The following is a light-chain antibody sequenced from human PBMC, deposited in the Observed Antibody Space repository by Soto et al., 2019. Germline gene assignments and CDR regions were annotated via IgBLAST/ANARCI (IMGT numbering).Light chain of an antibody. CDR1: QSVSSN. J-gene: IGKJ1*01. Sequence: EIVMTQSPATLSVSPGESATLSCRASQSVSSNLAWYQQKPGQAPRLLMYGAIIRATGIPARFSGSGSGTEFTLTISSLQSEDFAIYYCQQYHDWPPVTFGQGTKVEVK. CDR3: QQYHDWPPVT. V-gene: IGKV3-15*01. CDR2: GAI.